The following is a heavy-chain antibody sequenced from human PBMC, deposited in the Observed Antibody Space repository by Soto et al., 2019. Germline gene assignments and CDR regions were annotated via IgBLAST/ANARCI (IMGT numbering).Heavy chain of an antibody. J-gene: IGHJ6*02. D-gene: IGHD2-2*01. CDR2: IKSKTDGGTT. CDR1: GFTFSNAW. V-gene: IGHV3-15*01. CDR3: TTDGTVVVVPAAISYYYGMDV. Sequence: GGALRLSCAASGFTFSNAWMSWVRQARGKGLEWGGRIKSKTDGGTTDYAAPVKGRFTISRDDSKNTLYLQMNSLKTEDTAVYYCTTDGTVVVVPAAISYYYGMDVWGQGTTVTVSS.